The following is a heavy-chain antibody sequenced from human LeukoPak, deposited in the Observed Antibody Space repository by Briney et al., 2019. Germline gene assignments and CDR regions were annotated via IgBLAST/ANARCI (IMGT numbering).Heavy chain of an antibody. CDR1: GDSINISY. CDR2: IRYRGKT. D-gene: IGHD3-22*01. V-gene: IGHV4-59*08. J-gene: IGHJ4*02. CDR3: AKCHSSGYSLFDY. Sequence: PSETLSLTCTVSGDSINISYVSWIRQPPRKGLEWTGSIRYRGKTNYNPSLKSRVTISVDTSKNQFSLKLSSVTAADTAVYYCAKCHSSGYSLFDYWGQGTLVTVSS.